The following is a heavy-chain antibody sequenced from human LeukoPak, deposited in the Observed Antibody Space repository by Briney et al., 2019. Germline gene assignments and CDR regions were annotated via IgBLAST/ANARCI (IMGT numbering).Heavy chain of an antibody. CDR3: ARDREYQLVELVFDP. Sequence: SVKVSCKASGGTFSSYAISWVRQAPGRGLEWMGRIIPIFGTANYAQKFQGRVTITADESTSTAYMELSSLRSEDTAVYYCARDREYQLVELVFDPWGQGTLVTVSS. D-gene: IGHD2-2*01. CDR1: GGTFSSYA. J-gene: IGHJ5*02. V-gene: IGHV1-69*13. CDR2: IIPIFGTA.